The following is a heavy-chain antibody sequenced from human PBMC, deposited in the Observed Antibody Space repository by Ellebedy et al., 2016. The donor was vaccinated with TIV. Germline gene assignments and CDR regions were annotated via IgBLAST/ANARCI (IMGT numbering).Heavy chain of an antibody. CDR3: ARGYRLRYFDWLSILDY. Sequence: MPSETLSLTCAVYGGSFSGYYWSWIRQPPGKGLEWIGEINHSGSTNYNPSLKSRVTISVDTSKNQFSLKLSSVTAADTAVYYCARGYRLRYFDWLSILDYWGQGTLVTVSS. D-gene: IGHD3-9*01. J-gene: IGHJ4*02. CDR1: GGSFSGYY. CDR2: INHSGST. V-gene: IGHV4-34*01.